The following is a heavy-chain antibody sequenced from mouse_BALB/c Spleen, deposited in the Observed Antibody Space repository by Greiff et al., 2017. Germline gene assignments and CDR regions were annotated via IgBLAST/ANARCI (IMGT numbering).Heavy chain of an antibody. D-gene: IGHD2-3*01. V-gene: IGHV14-3*02. CDR2: IDPANGNT. CDR3: ARRGYDGYYLFAY. Sequence: EVQLQQSGAEFVKPGASVKLSCTASGFNIKDTYMHWVKQRPEQGLEWIGRIDPANGNTKYDPKFQGKATITADTTSNTAYLQLSSLTSEDTAVYYWARRGYDGYYLFAYWGQGTLVTVSA. J-gene: IGHJ3*01. CDR1: GFNIKDTY.